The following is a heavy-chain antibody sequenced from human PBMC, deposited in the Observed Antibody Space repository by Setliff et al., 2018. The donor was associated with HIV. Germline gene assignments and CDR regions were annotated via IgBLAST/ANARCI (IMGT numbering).Heavy chain of an antibody. D-gene: IGHD3-9*01. J-gene: IGHJ4*02. Sequence: ETLSLTCAVYNASFSDYYWAWIRQPPGKGLEWIGNIYYSGTTDYNPSLKSRVTISVETSKIQFSLKLTSMTAPDTAVYYCARQAKTFSYDILTGYYRFFDTWGQGLLVTVSS. CDR3: ARQAKTFSYDILTGYYRFFDT. CDR1: NASFSDYY. CDR2: IYYSGTT. V-gene: IGHV4-34*01.